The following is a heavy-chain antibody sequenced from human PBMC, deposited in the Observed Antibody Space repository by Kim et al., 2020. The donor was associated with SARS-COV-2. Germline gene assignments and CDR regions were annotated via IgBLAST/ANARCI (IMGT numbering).Heavy chain of an antibody. CDR3: AREVPYYDSSGPTDY. J-gene: IGHJ4*02. V-gene: IGHV1-2*02. CDR2: INPNSGGT. D-gene: IGHD3-22*01. Sequence: ASVKVSCKASGYTFTGYYMHWVRQAPGQGLEWMGWINPNSGGTNYAQKFQGRVTMTRDTSISTAYMELSRLRSDDTAVYYCAREVPYYDSSGPTDYWGQGTLVTVSS. CDR1: GYTFTGYY.